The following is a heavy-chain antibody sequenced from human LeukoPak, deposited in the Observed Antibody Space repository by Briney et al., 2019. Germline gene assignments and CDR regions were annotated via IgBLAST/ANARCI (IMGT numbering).Heavy chain of an antibody. V-gene: IGHV1-46*01. J-gene: IGHJ4*02. CDR2: INPSGGST. D-gene: IGHD5-24*01. Sequence: GASVTVSCKASGYTFPSYYMHWVRQAPGQGLEWMGLINPSGGSTSYAQKFQGRVSMTRDTSTSTVYMALYSLRSDDTAVYYCARAPRGDGYNRPHFDYWGQGALVTVSS. CDR3: ARAPRGDGYNRPHFDY. CDR1: GYTFPSYY.